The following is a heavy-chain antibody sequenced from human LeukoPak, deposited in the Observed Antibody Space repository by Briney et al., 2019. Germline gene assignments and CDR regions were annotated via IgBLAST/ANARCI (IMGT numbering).Heavy chain of an antibody. D-gene: IGHD5-24*01. CDR1: GYTFTSYD. V-gene: IGHV1-8*01. Sequence: ASVKVSCKASGYTFTSYDINWVRQATGQGLEWMGWMNPNSGNTGYAQKFQGRVTMTRNTFISTAYMELSSLRSEDAAVYYCARVRGWLHYPLDYWGQGTLVTVSS. CDR3: ARVRGWLHYPLDY. CDR2: MNPNSGNT. J-gene: IGHJ4*02.